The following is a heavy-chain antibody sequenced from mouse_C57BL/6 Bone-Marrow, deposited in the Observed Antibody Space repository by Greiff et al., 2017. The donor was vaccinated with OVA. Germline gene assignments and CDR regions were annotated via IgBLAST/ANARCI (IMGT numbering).Heavy chain of an antibody. CDR3: ARWKESYDYDWYFDV. J-gene: IGHJ1*03. Sequence: QVQLKQSGAELARPGASVKMSCKASGYTFTSYTMHWVKQRPGQGLEWIGYINPSSGYTKYNQKFKDKATLTADKSSSTAYMQLSSLTSEDSAVYYCARWKESYDYDWYFDVWGTGTTVTVSS. CDR1: GYTFTSYT. CDR2: INPSSGYT. D-gene: IGHD2-4*01. V-gene: IGHV1-4*01.